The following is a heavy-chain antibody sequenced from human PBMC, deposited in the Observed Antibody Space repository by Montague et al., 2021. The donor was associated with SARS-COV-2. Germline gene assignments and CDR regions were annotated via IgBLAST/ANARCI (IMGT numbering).Heavy chain of an antibody. CDR3: ERGRPVQGWIGHFGSVASGVFDL. CDR1: RGSVKSYY. J-gene: IGHJ4*03. Sequence: SETLSLTCAVYRGSVKSYYWTWIRQAPGKGLAWIGEVNHSGTTNYNPSVKSRVTISIDASKRQFSLRLNSVSAADTAVYFCERGRPVQGWIGHFGSVASGVFDLWGPGTLVTVSP. V-gene: IGHV4-34*01. D-gene: IGHD2-8*01. CDR2: VNHSGTT.